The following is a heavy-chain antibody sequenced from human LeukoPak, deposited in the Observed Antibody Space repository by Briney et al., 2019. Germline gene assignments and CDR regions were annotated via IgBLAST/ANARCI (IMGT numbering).Heavy chain of an antibody. J-gene: IGHJ4*02. CDR3: ARDSPDYGGKGFDY. CDR1: GVTLSSYA. D-gene: IGHD4-23*01. Sequence: GGSLRLSCAASGVTLSSYAMSWARQAPGKGLEWVSGISSSGSGGNTYYADSVKGRFTISRDSSKNTLFLHMNTLRAEDTAIYYCARDSPDYGGKGFDYWGQGTLVTVSS. CDR2: ISSSGSGGNT. V-gene: IGHV3-23*01.